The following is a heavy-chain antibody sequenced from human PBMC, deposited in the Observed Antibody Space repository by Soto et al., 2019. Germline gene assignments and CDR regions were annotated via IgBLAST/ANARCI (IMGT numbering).Heavy chain of an antibody. CDR1: GGSFSGYY. CDR3: ARVAIAVAGIDY. Sequence: QVQLQQWGAGLLKPSETLSLTCAVYGGSFSGYYWSWIRQPPGKGLEWIGEINHSGSTNYNPSLKSRVTISVDTSKSQFSLKLSSVTAADAAVYYCARVAIAVAGIDYWGQGTLVTVSS. D-gene: IGHD6-19*01. V-gene: IGHV4-34*01. J-gene: IGHJ4*02. CDR2: INHSGST.